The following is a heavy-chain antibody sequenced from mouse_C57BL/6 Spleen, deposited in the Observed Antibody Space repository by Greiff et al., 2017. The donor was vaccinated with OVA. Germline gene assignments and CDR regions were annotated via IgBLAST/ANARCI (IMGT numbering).Heavy chain of an antibody. CDR1: GFTFSSYA. Sequence: EVKVVESGGGLVKPGGSLKLSCAASGFTFSSYAMSWVRQTPEKRLEWVATISDGGSYTYYPDNVKGRFTISRDNAKNNLYLQMSHLKSEDTAMYYCARGLWDDWGQGTTLTVSS. D-gene: IGHD6-1*01. J-gene: IGHJ2*01. CDR3: ARGLWDD. CDR2: ISDGGSYT. V-gene: IGHV5-4*03.